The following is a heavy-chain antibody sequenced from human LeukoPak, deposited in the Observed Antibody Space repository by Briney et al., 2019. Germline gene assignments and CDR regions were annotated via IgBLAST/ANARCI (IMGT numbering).Heavy chain of an antibody. CDR1: GGSISSYY. Sequence: SETLSLTCTVSGGSISSYYWSWIRQPPGKGLEWIGYIYYSGSTNYNPSLKSRVTISVDTSKNQFSLKLSSVTAADTAVYYCARGPSVYSSGWYGDNWFDPWGQGTLVTVSS. J-gene: IGHJ5*02. V-gene: IGHV4-59*01. D-gene: IGHD6-19*01. CDR2: IYYSGST. CDR3: ARGPSVYSSGWYGDNWFDP.